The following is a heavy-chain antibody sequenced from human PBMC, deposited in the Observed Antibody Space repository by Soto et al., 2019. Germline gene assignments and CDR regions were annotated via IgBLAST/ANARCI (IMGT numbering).Heavy chain of an antibody. D-gene: IGHD3-10*01. V-gene: IGHV4-31*03. J-gene: IGHJ6*02. CDR1: GGAISSGDYY. CDR2: IYYSGST. Sequence: QVQLQESGPGLVKPSQTLSLTCTVSGGAISSGDYYWSWIRQHPGKGLEWIGYIYYSGSTYYNPSLKSRVTLSVATSKNQFSLKLSSVTAADTAVYYCARDVPPGRGSPNFYYYGLDVWGQGATVTVSS. CDR3: ARDVPPGRGSPNFYYYGLDV.